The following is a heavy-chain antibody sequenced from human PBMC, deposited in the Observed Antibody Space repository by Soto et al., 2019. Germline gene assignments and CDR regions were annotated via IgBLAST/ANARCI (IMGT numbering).Heavy chain of an antibody. CDR1: GGSISSGDYY. Sequence: QVQLQESGPGLVKPSQTLSLTCTVSGGSISSGDYYWSWIRQPPGKGLEWIGYIYYSGSTYYNPSLMSRVTISVDTSKYQFSLQLSSVTAADTAVYYCARWWFGEFFDYWGQGTLVTVSS. J-gene: IGHJ4*02. D-gene: IGHD3-10*01. V-gene: IGHV4-30-4*01. CDR2: IYYSGST. CDR3: ARWWFGEFFDY.